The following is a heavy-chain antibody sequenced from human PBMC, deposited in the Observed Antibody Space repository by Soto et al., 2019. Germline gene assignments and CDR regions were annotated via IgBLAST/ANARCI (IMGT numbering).Heavy chain of an antibody. Sequence: ASVKVSCKASGYTFTSYAMHWVRQAPGQRLEWMGWINAGNGNTKYSQKFQGRVTITRDTSASTAYMELSSLRSEDTAVYYCAGFPYYDFWSGYYRSEYYYGLEVWGQGTTVTVSS. J-gene: IGHJ6*02. D-gene: IGHD3-3*01. CDR2: INAGNGNT. V-gene: IGHV1-3*01. CDR3: AGFPYYDFWSGYYRSEYYYGLEV. CDR1: GYTFTSYA.